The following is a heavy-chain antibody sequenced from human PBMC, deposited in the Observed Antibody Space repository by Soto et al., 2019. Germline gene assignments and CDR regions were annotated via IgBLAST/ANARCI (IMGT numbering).Heavy chain of an antibody. J-gene: IGHJ5*02. V-gene: IGHV4-31*03. CDR3: ARDYGSGSYYPANWFDP. D-gene: IGHD3-10*01. CDR1: GGSISSGGYY. Sequence: LSLTCTVSGGSISSGGYYWSWIRQNPGKGLEWIGYIYYSGSTYYNPSLKSRVTISVDTSKNQFSLKLSSVTAADTAVYYCARDYGSGSYYPANWFDPWGQGXLVTVSS. CDR2: IYYSGST.